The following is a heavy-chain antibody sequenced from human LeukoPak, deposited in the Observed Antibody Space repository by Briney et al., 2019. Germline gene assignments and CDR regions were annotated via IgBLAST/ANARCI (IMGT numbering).Heavy chain of an antibody. CDR2: IIPILGIA. CDR1: GGTFSSYT. V-gene: IGHV1-69*02. D-gene: IGHD4-23*01. CDR3: ARYDDYGGLNWFDP. Sequence: SVKVSCKASGGTFSSYTISWVRQAPGQGLEWVGRIIPILGIANYAQKFQGRVTITADKSTSTAYMELSSQRSEDTAVYYCARYDDYGGLNWFDPWGQGTLVTVSS. J-gene: IGHJ5*02.